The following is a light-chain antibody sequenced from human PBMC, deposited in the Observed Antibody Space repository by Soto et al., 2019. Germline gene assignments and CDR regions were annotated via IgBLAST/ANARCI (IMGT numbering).Light chain of an antibody. J-gene: IGKJ1*01. CDR1: QSIGTW. CDR3: QQYNGHTWM. Sequence: EIQITQSPPNLASSGGGRVPITCRASQSIGTWLAWYQQKPGKAPKLLIYDASSLERGVPSRFSGGGSGTEFTLTITSLQPDDFGTYYCQQYNGHTWMFGQGTKVDIK. V-gene: IGKV1-5*01. CDR2: DAS.